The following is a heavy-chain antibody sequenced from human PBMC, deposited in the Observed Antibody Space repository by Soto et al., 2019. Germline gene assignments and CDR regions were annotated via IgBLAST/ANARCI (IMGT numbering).Heavy chain of an antibody. J-gene: IGHJ5*02. CDR3: ARSSGGNFGIIIEGSNWFDP. V-gene: IGHV1-8*01. CDR1: GYTFTNND. CDR2: MNPGSGDT. D-gene: IGHD3-3*01. Sequence: GASVKVSCKASGYTFTNNDVSWVRQATGQGLEWMGWMNPGSGDTGYAQKFQGRVTMTRDTSRSTVYMELSSLRSDDTAIYYCARSSGGNFGIIIEGSNWFDPWGQGTLVTVSS.